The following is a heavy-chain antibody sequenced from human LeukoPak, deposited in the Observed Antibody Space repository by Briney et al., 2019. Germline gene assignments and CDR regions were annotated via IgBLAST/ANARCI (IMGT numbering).Heavy chain of an antibody. J-gene: IGHJ4*02. Sequence: GGSLRLSCAVSGFTISSFSMNWVRQAPGKGLEWVSYISKIIGTIHYADSVKGRFTISRDNAKHSLYLQMNSLRDEDTAVYYCTRDPHALDFWGQGTLVTVSS. CDR2: ISKIIGTI. CDR3: TRDPHALDF. V-gene: IGHV3-48*02. CDR1: GFTISSFS.